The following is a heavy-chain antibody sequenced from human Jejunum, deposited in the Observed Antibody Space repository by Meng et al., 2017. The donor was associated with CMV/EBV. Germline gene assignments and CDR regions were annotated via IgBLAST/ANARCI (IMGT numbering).Heavy chain of an antibody. D-gene: IGHD4-11*01. CDR1: GYPFTNYW. CDR3: ARSTTVTDFDS. Sequence: KGSGYPFTNYWIGWVRQMPRKGLECMGIIYPGDSDTKYNPSFQGQVTISADKSINTAYLQWSSLQASDTAMYYCARSTTVTDFDSWGQGTLVTVSS. CDR2: IYPGDSDT. J-gene: IGHJ4*02. V-gene: IGHV5-51*01.